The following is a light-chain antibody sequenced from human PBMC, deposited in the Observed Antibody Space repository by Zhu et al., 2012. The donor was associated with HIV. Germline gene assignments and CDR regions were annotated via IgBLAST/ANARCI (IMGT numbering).Light chain of an antibody. CDR2: GAS. CDR1: QTINTNN. Sequence: IVLTQSPDTLSLSPGERVTLSCRASQTINTNNLAWYQQRPGQAPRLLIHGASRRVSGIPDRFSGSGSATDFTLTISRLEPEDFGVYYCHQYGSSPWTFGPGTKVEI. V-gene: IGKV3-20*01. CDR3: HQYGSSPWT. J-gene: IGKJ1*01.